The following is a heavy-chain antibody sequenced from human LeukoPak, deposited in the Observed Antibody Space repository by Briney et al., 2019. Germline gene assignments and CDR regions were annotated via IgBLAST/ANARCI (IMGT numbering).Heavy chain of an antibody. CDR3: ANDLTPAAIFFAFDY. CDR2: ISSSDNTI. J-gene: IGHJ4*02. D-gene: IGHD2-2*02. Sequence: GGSLRLSCAASGFTFSSYEMNWVRQAPGKGLEWVSYISSSDNTIYYADSVKGRFTISRDNAKNSLYLQMNSLRAEDTAVYYCANDLTPAAIFFAFDYWGQGTLVTVSS. CDR1: GFTFSSYE. V-gene: IGHV3-48*03.